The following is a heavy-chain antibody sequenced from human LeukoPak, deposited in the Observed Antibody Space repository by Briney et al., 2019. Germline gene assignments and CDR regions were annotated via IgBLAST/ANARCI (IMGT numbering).Heavy chain of an antibody. CDR3: ARLKSRTSPPWGYYYDSSGNYYFDY. CDR2: IYYSGST. V-gene: IGHV4-39*01. CDR1: GGSISSSSYY. D-gene: IGHD3-22*01. Sequence: SETLSLTCTDSGGSISSSSYYWGWIRQPPGKGLEWIGSIYYSGSTYYNPSLKSRVTISVDTSKNQFSLKLSSVTAADTAVYYCARLKSRTSPPWGYYYDSSGNYYFDYWGQGTLVTVSS. J-gene: IGHJ4*02.